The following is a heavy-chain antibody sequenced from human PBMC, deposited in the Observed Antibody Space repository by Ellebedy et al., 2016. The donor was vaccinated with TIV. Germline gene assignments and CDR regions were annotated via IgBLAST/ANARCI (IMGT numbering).Heavy chain of an antibody. CDR2: VNPGNGDT. D-gene: IGHD1-26*01. CDR1: GYTFAYYA. CDR3: ASPGGSYAFSFDY. V-gene: IGHV1-3*01. J-gene: IGHJ4*02. Sequence: ASVKVSCKASGYTFAYYAVHWVRQAPGQRLEWMGWVNPGNGDTKYSQKFLGRVTFSRDTSASTAYMELSSLKSEDTAMFYCASPGGSYAFSFDYWGQGTLVTVSS.